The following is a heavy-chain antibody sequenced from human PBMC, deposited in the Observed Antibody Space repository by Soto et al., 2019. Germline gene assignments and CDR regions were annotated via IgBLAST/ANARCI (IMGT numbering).Heavy chain of an antibody. CDR3: ARGGRYYDILTGYYNWFDP. CDR1: GGSISSGGYS. J-gene: IGHJ5*02. V-gene: IGHV4-30-2*01. Sequence: SETLSLTCAVSGGSISSGGYSWSWIRQPPGKGLEWIGYIYHSGSTYYNPSLKSRVTLSVDRSKNQFSLRLSSVTAADTAVYYCARGGRYYDILTGYYNWFDPWGQGTLVTVSS. CDR2: IYHSGST. D-gene: IGHD3-9*01.